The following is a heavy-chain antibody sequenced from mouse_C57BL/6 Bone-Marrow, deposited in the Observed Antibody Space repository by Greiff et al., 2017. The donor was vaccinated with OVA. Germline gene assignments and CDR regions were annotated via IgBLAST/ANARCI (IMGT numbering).Heavy chain of an antibody. V-gene: IGHV5-17*01. CDR2: ISSGSSTI. D-gene: IGHD1-3*01. Sequence: EVKLEESGGGLVKPGGSLKLSCAASGFTFSDYGMHWVRQAPEKGLEWVAYISSGSSTIYSADTVKGRFTISRDNAKNTLFLQMTSLMSEDTAMYYCARASKDWYFDGWGTGTTVTVSS. CDR3: ARASKDWYFDG. CDR1: GFTFSDYG. J-gene: IGHJ1*03.